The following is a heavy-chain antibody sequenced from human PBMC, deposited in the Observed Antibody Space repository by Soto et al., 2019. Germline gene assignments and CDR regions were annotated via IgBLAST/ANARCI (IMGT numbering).Heavy chain of an antibody. D-gene: IGHD3-10*01. J-gene: IGHJ4*02. CDR1: GFSFSDYY. Sequence: RLSCAASGFSFSDYYMTWIRQAPGKGLEWVSKISGSGTTTYYADSVKGRFTVSRDNAKNSLYLQMNSLRAEDTAVYYCAGDPYYYASDFWGQGALVTVSS. V-gene: IGHV3-11*01. CDR3: AGDPYYYASDF. CDR2: ISGSGTTT.